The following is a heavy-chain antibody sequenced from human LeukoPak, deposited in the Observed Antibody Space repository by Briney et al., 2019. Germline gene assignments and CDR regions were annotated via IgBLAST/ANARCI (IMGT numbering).Heavy chain of an antibody. CDR2: IYHSGST. D-gene: IGHD1-20*01. CDR1: GGSISSYY. CDR3: ARGSLTGTIDY. J-gene: IGHJ4*02. Sequence: SETLSLTCTVSGGSISSYYWSWIRQPPGKGLEWIGYIYHSGSTNYNPSLKSRVTISVDTSKNQFSLKLSSVTAADTAVYYCARGSLTGTIDYWGQGTLVTVSS. V-gene: IGHV4-59*01.